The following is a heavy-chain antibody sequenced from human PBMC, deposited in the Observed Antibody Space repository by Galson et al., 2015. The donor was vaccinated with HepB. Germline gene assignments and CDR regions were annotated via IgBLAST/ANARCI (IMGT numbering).Heavy chain of an antibody. V-gene: IGHV7-4-1*02. CDR1: GYTFTSYA. Sequence: SVKVSCKASGYTFTSYAMNWVRQAPGQGLEWMGWINTNTGNPTYAQGFTGRFVFSLDTSVSTAYLQISSLKAEDTAVYYCAREQIGGYGDPPGGMDVWGQGTTVTVSS. CDR3: AREQIGGYGDPPGGMDV. CDR2: INTNTGNP. D-gene: IGHD4-17*01. J-gene: IGHJ6*02.